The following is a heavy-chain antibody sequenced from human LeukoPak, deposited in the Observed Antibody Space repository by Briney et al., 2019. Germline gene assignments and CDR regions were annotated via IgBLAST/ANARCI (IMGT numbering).Heavy chain of an antibody. CDR1: GGSLSSYY. Sequence: SETLSLTRTVSGGSLSSYYWSWIRQPAGKGLEWIGRIYTSGSTNYNPSLKSRVAMSLVTSRNQFSLRLSSVTAADTAVYYCARTTYGSPRAFDIWGQGTMVTVSS. D-gene: IGHD1-26*01. V-gene: IGHV4-4*07. J-gene: IGHJ3*02. CDR3: ARTTYGSPRAFDI. CDR2: IYTSGST.